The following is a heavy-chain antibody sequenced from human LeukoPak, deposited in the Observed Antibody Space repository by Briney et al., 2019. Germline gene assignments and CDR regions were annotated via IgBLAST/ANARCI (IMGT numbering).Heavy chain of an antibody. CDR1: GFTVSSNY. CDR3: ARVVYKWEPRGSYYFDY. V-gene: IGHV3-53*01. CDR2: IHSGGST. J-gene: IGHJ4*02. Sequence: PGGSLRLSCAASGFTVSSNYMSWVRQAPGKGLEWVSVIHSGGSTYYADSVKGRFTISRDNSKNTLYLQMNSLRAEDTAVYYCARVVYKWEPRGSYYFDYWGQGTLVTVSS. D-gene: IGHD1-26*01.